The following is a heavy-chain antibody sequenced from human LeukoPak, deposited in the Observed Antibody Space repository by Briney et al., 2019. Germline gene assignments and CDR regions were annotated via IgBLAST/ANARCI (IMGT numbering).Heavy chain of an antibody. J-gene: IGHJ6*03. V-gene: IGHV4-59*01. CDR2: IYYSGST. D-gene: IGHD5/OR15-5a*01. Sequence: SETLSLTCTVSGGSISSYYWSWIRQPPGKGLEWIGYIYYSGSTNYNPSLKSRVTISVDTSKNQFSLKLNSVTAADTAVYYCARGLRETNYYYYYYMDVWGKGTTVTVSS. CDR3: ARGLRETNYYYYYYMDV. CDR1: GGSISSYY.